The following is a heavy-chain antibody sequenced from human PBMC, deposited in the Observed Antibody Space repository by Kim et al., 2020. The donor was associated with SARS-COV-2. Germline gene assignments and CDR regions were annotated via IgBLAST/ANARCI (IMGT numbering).Heavy chain of an antibody. V-gene: IGHV1-3*01. D-gene: IGHD3-10*01. CDR3: AREGRFGELLIRWYFDL. J-gene: IGHJ2*01. Sequence: FQGRVTITRDTSASTAYMELSSLRSEDTAVYYCAREGRFGELLIRWYFDLWGRGTLVTVSS.